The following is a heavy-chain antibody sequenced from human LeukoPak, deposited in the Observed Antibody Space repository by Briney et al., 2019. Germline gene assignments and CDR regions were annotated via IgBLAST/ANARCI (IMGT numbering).Heavy chain of an antibody. CDR3: ARDVDPNYYGSGSLDAFDI. D-gene: IGHD3-10*01. V-gene: IGHV3-23*01. J-gene: IGHJ3*02. CDR2: ISGGGLNT. CDR1: GFTFSSYA. Sequence: GGSLRLSCAASGFTFSSYAMGWVRQAPGKGLEWVSGISGGGLNTYYADSVKGRFTISRDNAKNSLYLQMNSLRAEDTAVYYCARDVDPNYYGSGSLDAFDIWGQGTMVTVSS.